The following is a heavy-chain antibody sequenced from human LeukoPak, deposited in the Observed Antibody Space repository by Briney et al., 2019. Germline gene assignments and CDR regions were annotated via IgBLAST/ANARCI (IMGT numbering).Heavy chain of an antibody. CDR2: IWYDGSNK. D-gene: IGHD3-22*01. CDR1: GFTFSIYG. J-gene: IGHJ4*02. V-gene: IGHV3-33*01. Sequence: GRSLRLSCAASGFTFSIYGMHWVRQAPGKGLEWVAVIWYDGSNKYYADSVKGRFTISRDNSKNTLYLQMNSLRAEDTAVYYCAREELPYYYDSSGYPYWGQGTLVTVSS. CDR3: AREELPYYYDSSGYPY.